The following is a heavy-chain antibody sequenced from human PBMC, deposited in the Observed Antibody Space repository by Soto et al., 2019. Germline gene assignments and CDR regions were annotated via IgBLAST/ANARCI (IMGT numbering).Heavy chain of an antibody. Sequence: SVKVSCKTSGFTFSSSAVHWVRQARGHRLQWIGWIDVGSANANYAHMLQERVTISRDMSTSTAYMELSSLRPEDTAVYYWATVVGGYIYSLARHWGPETLVTLSS. D-gene: IGHD4-4*01. CDR2: IDVGSANA. J-gene: IGHJ4*02. CDR3: ATVVGGYIYSLARH. V-gene: IGHV1-58*01. CDR1: GFTFSSSA.